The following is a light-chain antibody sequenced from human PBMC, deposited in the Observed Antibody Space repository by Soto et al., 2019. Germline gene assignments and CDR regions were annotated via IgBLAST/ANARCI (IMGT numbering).Light chain of an antibody. CDR3: QQYYSTCWT. CDR2: WAS. Sequence: DIVMTQSPESLAVSMGERATINCKSSQSVLSSSNNRNYLAWFQLKPGQPPKLLIYWASTRESGVPDRFSGSGSGTDFTLTIGSLQAEDVAVYYCQQYYSTCWTFGQGTKVDI. J-gene: IGKJ1*01. V-gene: IGKV4-1*01. CDR1: QSVLSSSNNRNY.